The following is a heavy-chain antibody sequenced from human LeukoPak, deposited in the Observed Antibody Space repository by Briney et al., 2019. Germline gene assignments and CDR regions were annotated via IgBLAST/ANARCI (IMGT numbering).Heavy chain of an antibody. CDR1: GYTFTSYD. J-gene: IGHJ1*01. V-gene: IGHV1-8*01. Sequence: ASVKVSCKASGYTFTSYDINWVRQATGQGLEWMGWMNPNSGNTGYAQKFQGRVTMTRNTSISTAYMELSSLRSEDTAVYYCATASAITSPGTFQHWGQGTLVTVSS. CDR3: ATASAITSPGTFQH. CDR2: MNPNSGNT. D-gene: IGHD1-1*01.